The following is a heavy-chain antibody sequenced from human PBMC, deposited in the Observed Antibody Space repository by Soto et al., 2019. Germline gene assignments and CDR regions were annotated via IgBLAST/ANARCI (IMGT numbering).Heavy chain of an antibody. CDR2: INHSGST. J-gene: IGHJ4*02. CDR1: GGSFSGYY. Sequence: QVQLQQWGAGLLKPSETLSLTCAVYGGSFSGYYWSWIRQPPGKGLEWIGEINHSGSTNYNPSLKSRVTRSVDPSKNQFSLKLSSVTAADTAVYYWARGIGGMATSRGAFDYWGQGTLVTVSS. D-gene: IGHD5-12*01. CDR3: ARGIGGMATSRGAFDY. V-gene: IGHV4-34*01.